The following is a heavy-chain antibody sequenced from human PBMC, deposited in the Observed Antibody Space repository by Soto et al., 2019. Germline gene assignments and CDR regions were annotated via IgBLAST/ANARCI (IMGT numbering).Heavy chain of an antibody. D-gene: IGHD5-12*01. CDR2: ISGSGGST. J-gene: IGHJ4*02. CDR3: AKDYPYSGYDWGLFDY. Sequence: GGSLRLSCAASGFTFSSYAMSWVRQAPGKGLEWVSAISGSGGSTYYADSVKGRFTISRDNSKNTLYLQMISLRAEDTAVYYCAKDYPYSGYDWGLFDYWGQGTLVTVSS. V-gene: IGHV3-23*01. CDR1: GFTFSSYA.